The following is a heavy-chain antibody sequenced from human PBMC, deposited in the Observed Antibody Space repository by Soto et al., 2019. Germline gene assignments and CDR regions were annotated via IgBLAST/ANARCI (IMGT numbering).Heavy chain of an antibody. CDR1: GFTFSSNW. Sequence: GGSLRLSCAGSGFTFSSNWMNWFRQAPGKGLEWVAAIKPDGSEQDYVESVKGRFTISRDNAKNSVHLQMNSLRAEDTAVYYCATVPWTAAASWGQGTLVTVSS. V-gene: IGHV3-7*01. D-gene: IGHD6-13*01. J-gene: IGHJ5*02. CDR3: ATVPWTAAAS. CDR2: IKPDGSEQ.